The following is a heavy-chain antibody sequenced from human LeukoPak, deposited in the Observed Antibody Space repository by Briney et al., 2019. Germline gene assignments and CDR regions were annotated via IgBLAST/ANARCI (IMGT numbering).Heavy chain of an antibody. CDR2: TRNKASSYTT. Sequence: PGGSLRLSCAASGFTFSDHYMDWVRQAPGKGLEWVGRTRNKASSYTTEYAASVKGRFTISRDDSKNSLYLQMNSLKTEDTAVYYCASGRSDSSGYWAFDYWGQGTLVTVSS. CDR3: ASGRSDSSGYWAFDY. V-gene: IGHV3-72*01. D-gene: IGHD3-22*01. J-gene: IGHJ4*02. CDR1: GFTFSDHY.